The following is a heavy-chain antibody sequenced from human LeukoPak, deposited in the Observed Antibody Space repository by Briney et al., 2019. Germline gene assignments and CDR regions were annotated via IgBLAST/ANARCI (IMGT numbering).Heavy chain of an antibody. J-gene: IGHJ4*02. Sequence: ASVRVSCKASGGTFSSYAISWVRQAPGQGLEWMGRIIPIFGTANYAQKFQGRVTITADESTSTAYMELSSLRSEDTAVYYCASCRDYDILTGYSDYWGQGTLVTVSS. V-gene: IGHV1-69*13. CDR3: ASCRDYDILTGYSDY. D-gene: IGHD3-9*01. CDR1: GGTFSSYA. CDR2: IIPIFGTA.